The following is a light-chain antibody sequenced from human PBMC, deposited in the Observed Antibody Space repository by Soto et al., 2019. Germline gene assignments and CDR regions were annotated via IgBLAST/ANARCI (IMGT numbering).Light chain of an antibody. V-gene: IGKV3-15*01. J-gene: IGKJ4*01. CDR1: QNIRSN. CDR2: AAS. CDR3: QQGSAWPLT. Sequence: EVVMTQSPGTLSVSPGERATLSCRASQNIRSNLAWYQQKPGQAPRLLIFAASNMATGIPARCSGGGSGTEFTLTISSLQSEDFAVYYCQQGSAWPLTFGGGTKVEIK.